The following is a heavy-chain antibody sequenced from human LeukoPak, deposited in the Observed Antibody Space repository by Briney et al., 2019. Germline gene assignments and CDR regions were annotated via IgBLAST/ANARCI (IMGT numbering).Heavy chain of an antibody. CDR1: GGSISGYF. CDR3: ARHADIAAYREGLDV. CDR2: IYYRGNT. D-gene: IGHD2-15*01. J-gene: IGHJ6*04. V-gene: IGHV4-59*01. Sequence: SETLSLTCTVSGGSISGYFWSWIRQPPGGGLEWIGYIYYRGNTIYNLSLKSRATISVDTSKNLFSLELTSVTAADTAVYYCARHADIAAYREGLDVWGEGTTVTVSS.